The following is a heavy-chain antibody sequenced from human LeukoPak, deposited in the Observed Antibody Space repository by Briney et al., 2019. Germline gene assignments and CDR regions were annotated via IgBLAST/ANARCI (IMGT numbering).Heavy chain of an antibody. CDR2: IRYDGSNK. D-gene: IGHD3-10*01. J-gene: IGHJ4*02. CDR1: GFTFSSYG. V-gene: IGHV3-30*02. Sequence: PGGSLRLSCAASGFTFSSYGMHWVRQAPGKGLEWVAFIRYDGSNKYYADSVKGRFTISRDNSKNTLYLQMNSLRAEDTAVYYCAKLWFGELSYNSPLDYWGQGTLVTVSS. CDR3: AKLWFGELSYNSPLDY.